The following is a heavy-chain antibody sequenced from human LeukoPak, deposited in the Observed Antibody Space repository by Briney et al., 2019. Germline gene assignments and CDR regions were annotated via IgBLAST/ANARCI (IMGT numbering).Heavy chain of an antibody. CDR1: GYTFTGYY. Sequence: ASVKVSCKASGYTFTGYYMHWVRQAPGQGLEWMGWINPNSGGTNYAQKFQGRATMTRDTSISTAYMELSRLRSDDTAVYYCARAGVIKWELNNNFDYWGQGTLVTVSS. D-gene: IGHD1-26*01. CDR3: ARAGVIKWELNNNFDY. J-gene: IGHJ4*02. V-gene: IGHV1-2*02. CDR2: INPNSGGT.